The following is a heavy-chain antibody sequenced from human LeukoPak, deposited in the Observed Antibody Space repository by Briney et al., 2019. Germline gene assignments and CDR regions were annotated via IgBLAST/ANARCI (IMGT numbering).Heavy chain of an antibody. CDR2: ISSSSSTI. V-gene: IGHV3-48*04. D-gene: IGHD6-19*01. CDR3: ARGIPNRPYSSGWYYFDY. J-gene: IGHJ4*02. CDR1: GFTFGDYA. Sequence: GGSLRLSCTASGFTFGDYAMSWFRQAPGKGLEWVSYISSSSSTIYYADSVKGRFTISRDNAKNSLYLQMNSLRAEDTAVYYCARGIPNRPYSSGWYYFDYWGQGTLVTVSS.